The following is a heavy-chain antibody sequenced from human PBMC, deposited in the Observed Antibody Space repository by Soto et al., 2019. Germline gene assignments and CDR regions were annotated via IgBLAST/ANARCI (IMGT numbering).Heavy chain of an antibody. D-gene: IGHD1-26*01. CDR1: GFTFSSYW. V-gene: IGHV3-74*01. CDR3: ARGHSGTYYRVIDY. CDR2: MSNDGSST. J-gene: IGHJ4*02. Sequence: EVQLVESGGGLGQPGGSLRLSCAASGFTFSSYWMHWVRQAPGKGLVWVSRMSNDGSSTTYVDSVKGRFIISRDNAQKTLFLQMNSLRAEDTAVYYCARGHSGTYYRVIDYWGQGTLVTVSS.